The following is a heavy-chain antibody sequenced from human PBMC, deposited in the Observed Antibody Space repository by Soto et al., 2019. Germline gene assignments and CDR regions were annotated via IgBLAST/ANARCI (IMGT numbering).Heavy chain of an antibody. Sequence: SETLSLTCTVSGGSISSNNWWMWVRQSPEKGLEWIGEIYHSGTTNYNPSFNSRVTMSVDKSNNQFSLMLTSVTAEDTAIYYCAREVGSGTFMGFDFRCKGPLVTVS. J-gene: IGHJ4*02. D-gene: IGHD1-1*01. CDR1: GGSISSNNW. V-gene: IGHV4-4*02. CDR3: AREVGSGTFMGFDF. CDR2: IYHSGTT.